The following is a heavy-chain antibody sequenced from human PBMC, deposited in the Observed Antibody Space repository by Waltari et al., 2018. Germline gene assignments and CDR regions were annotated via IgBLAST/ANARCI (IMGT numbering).Heavy chain of an antibody. CDR1: GFTFTNAW. V-gene: IGHV3-15*01. CDR3: NTGGWYDP. Sequence: EVQLVESGGGLVKPGGSLRLSCAASGFTFTNAWMVWVRQAPGRGLEWVGRSRSKADGGTMDYAAPVKGRFTISRDDSTKTMYLQMNSLKTEDTAVYYCNTGGWYDPWGQGTLVTVSS. CDR2: SRSKADGGTM. J-gene: IGHJ5*02.